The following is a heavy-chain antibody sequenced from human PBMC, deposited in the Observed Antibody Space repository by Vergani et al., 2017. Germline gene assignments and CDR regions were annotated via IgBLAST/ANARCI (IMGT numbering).Heavy chain of an antibody. J-gene: IGHJ6*02. Sequence: QVQLVQSGAEVKKPGSSVKVSCKASGGTFSSYAISWVRQAPGQGLEWMGRIIPIFGTANYAQKFQGRVTITADEYTGTAYMELSSLRSEDTAVYYCARGRIPLPYDTSGDYYYYGMDVWGQGTTVTVSS. CDR3: ARGRIPLPYDTSGDYYYYGMDV. CDR1: GGTFSSYA. V-gene: IGHV1-69*18. CDR2: IIPIFGTA. D-gene: IGHD3-10*01.